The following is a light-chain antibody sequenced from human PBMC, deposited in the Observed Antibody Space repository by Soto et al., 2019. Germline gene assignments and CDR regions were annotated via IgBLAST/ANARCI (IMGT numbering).Light chain of an antibody. Sequence: EIGLTQSPGTLSLSPGERATLSCRASQSVSSSYLAWYQQKPGQAPMLLIYGASSRATGIPDRFSGSGSGTDFTLTISRLEPEDFAVYYWQQYGSSPWTFGQGTKVEIK. CDR3: QQYGSSPWT. V-gene: IGKV3-20*01. J-gene: IGKJ1*01. CDR2: GAS. CDR1: QSVSSSY.